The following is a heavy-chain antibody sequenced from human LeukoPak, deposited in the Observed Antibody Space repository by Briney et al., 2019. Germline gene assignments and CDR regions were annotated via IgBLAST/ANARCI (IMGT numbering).Heavy chain of an antibody. V-gene: IGHV3-15*01. Sequence: GESLRLSCAVSGITLSNVWMSWVRQAPGKGLEWVGHIKSKADGGTTDYDAPMKGRFTISRDDSKNTLYLQMNSLRTEDTAVYYCTTEMDTAIYYWGQGTLVTVSS. CDR1: GITLSNVW. J-gene: IGHJ4*02. CDR2: IKSKADGGTT. D-gene: IGHD5-18*01. CDR3: TTEMDTAIYY.